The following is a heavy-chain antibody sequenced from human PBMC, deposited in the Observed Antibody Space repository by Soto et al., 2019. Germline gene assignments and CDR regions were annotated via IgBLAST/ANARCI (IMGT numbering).Heavy chain of an antibody. V-gene: IGHV1-46*01. CDR3: ARRSIFTWSDAFDI. CDR2: INPSGGIT. Sequence: QVELVQSGAEVKKPGASVKVSCKAAGYTFTSYYMHWVRQAPGQGLEWMGFINPSGGITTYAQKFQARGTMTSDTSTSTVYMELRTLKSEDTAVYYCARRSIFTWSDAFDIWGQGTMVTVSA. J-gene: IGHJ3*02. CDR1: GYTFTSYY. D-gene: IGHD3-3*01.